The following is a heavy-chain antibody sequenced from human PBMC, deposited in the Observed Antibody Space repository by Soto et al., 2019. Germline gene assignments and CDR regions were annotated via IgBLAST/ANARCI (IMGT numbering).Heavy chain of an antibody. J-gene: IGHJ4*02. V-gene: IGHV5-10-1*01. Sequence: PGESLKISCRGSGYSFTIYWISWVRPMHGKGLEWMGRIDRNDSYTNYSPSFQGHVPISADKSISTAYLQCSSMKASDTAMYNCAHHSGSYSQPDYWGQGTLVTVS. D-gene: IGHD1-26*01. CDR1: GYSFTIYW. CDR2: IDRNDSYT. CDR3: AHHSGSYSQPDY.